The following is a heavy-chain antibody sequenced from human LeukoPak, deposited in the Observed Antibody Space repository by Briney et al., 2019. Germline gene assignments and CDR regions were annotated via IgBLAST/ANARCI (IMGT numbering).Heavy chain of an antibody. V-gene: IGHV3-9*01. CDR1: GFSFDDFG. CDR2: ISWYSGSI. D-gene: IGHD2-21*02. CDR3: AKGSCGADCYPDS. J-gene: IGHJ4*02. Sequence: TGGSLRLSCAASGFSFDDFGMHWVREAPGKGLEWVSGISWYSGSIAYADSVKGRFTISRDNAKNSLFLQMSSLRTEDTAFYYCAKGSCGADCYPDSWGQGTLVTVSS.